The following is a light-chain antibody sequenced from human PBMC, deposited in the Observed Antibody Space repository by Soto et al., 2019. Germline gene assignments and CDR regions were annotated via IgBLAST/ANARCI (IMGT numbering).Light chain of an antibody. CDR1: QSVSSSY. Sequence: EIVVTQSPGTLSLSPGERATLSCRASQSVSSSYLAWYQQKPGQAPRLLIYDTSSRATGLPDRFSGSGSGTDFTLAISRLEPEDFAVYYCQQCGSSPSFGQGTKVELK. CDR2: DTS. V-gene: IGKV3-20*01. CDR3: QQCGSSPS. J-gene: IGKJ1*01.